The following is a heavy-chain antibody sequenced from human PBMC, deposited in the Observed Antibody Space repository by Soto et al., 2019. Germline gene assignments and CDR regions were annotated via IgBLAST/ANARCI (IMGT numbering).Heavy chain of an antibody. D-gene: IGHD6-25*01. J-gene: IGHJ4*02. CDR2: VNPNSGDT. CDR1: GYTFSSYD. Sequence: ASVKVSCKASGYTFSSYDITWVRQAAGQGLEWMGWVNPNSGDTDYTQKFQGRVTMTRDTSTNTAYMELSSLRSEDTAVYYCGRAAAVRPAAWYWGQGTLVTVSS. CDR3: GRAAAVRPAAWY. V-gene: IGHV1-8*02.